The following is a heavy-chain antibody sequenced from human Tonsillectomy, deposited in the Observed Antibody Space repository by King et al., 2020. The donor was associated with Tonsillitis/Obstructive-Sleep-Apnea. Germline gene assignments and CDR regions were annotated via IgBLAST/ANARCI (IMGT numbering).Heavy chain of an antibody. J-gene: IGHJ4*02. V-gene: IGHV4-31*03. CDR3: ARGTTVKSFDY. D-gene: IGHD4-17*01. Sequence: VQLQESGPGLVKPSQTLSLTCTVSGGSISSGGYYWSWIRQHPGKGLEWIGCIYYSGSTYYNPSLKSRITISVDTSKNQFSLRLSSVTAADTAVYYCARGTTVKSFDYWGQGTLVTVSS. CDR1: GGSISSGGYY. CDR2: IYYSGST.